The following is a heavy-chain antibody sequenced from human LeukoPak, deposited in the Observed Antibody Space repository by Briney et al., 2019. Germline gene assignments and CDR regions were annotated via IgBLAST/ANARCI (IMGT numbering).Heavy chain of an antibody. V-gene: IGHV3-48*04. CDR1: GFTFSSYS. CDR3: AFGYSSSWGSFDY. CDR2: ISSSSSTI. J-gene: IGHJ4*02. Sequence: GGSLRLSCAASGFTFSSYSMNWVRQAPGKGLEWVSYISSSSSTIYYADSVKGRFTISRDNAKNSLNLQMNSLRAEDTAVYYCAFGYSSSWGSFDYWGQGTLVTVSS. D-gene: IGHD6-13*01.